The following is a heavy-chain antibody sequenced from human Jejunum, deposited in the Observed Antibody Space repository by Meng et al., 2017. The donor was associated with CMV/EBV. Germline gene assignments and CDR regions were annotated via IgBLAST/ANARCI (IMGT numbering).Heavy chain of an antibody. CDR3: ARGGRAGSLDY. D-gene: IGHD1-1*01. CDR2: IMIDGRST. V-gene: IGHV3-74*03. CDR1: GFTFINYW. Sequence: CAASGFTFINYWLSWVRQAPGKGLVWVSRIMIDGRSTTYAASVKGRFIISRDNAKNTLYLQMNSLRAEDTAVYYCARGGRAGSLDYWGQGTLVTVSS. J-gene: IGHJ4*02.